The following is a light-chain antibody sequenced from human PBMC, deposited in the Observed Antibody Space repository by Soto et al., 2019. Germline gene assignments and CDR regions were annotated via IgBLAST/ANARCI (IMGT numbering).Light chain of an antibody. CDR1: SGDIGDYKY. J-gene: IGLJ2*01. Sequence: QSALTQPASVSGSPGQSITISCTGSSGDIGDYKYVSWYKQHPGKAPRLMIYDVXNRPSGXXNRXSASKSGKTASLTISGLQAEDEADYYCSSYTSTNFVIFGGGTKLTVL. CDR3: SSYTSTNFVI. CDR2: DVX. V-gene: IGLV2-14*01.